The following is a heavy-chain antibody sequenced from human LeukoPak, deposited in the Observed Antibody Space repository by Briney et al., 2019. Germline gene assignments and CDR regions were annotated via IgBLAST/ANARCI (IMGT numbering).Heavy chain of an antibody. Sequence: ASVKVSCKASGYTFTSYAMNWVRQAPGQGLEWMGWINTNTGKPTYAQGFTGRFVFSLDSSVSTAYLQINSLNAEGTAVYYCVRAASLDYWGQGTLVTVSS. V-gene: IGHV7-4-1*02. CDR2: INTNTGKP. CDR1: GYTFTSYA. D-gene: IGHD2-2*01. CDR3: VRAASLDY. J-gene: IGHJ4*02.